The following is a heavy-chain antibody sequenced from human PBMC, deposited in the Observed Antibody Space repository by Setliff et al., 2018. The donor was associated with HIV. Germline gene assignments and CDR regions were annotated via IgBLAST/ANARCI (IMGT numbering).Heavy chain of an antibody. Sequence: KSSETLSLTCAVYGGSFSGYHWNWNRQPPGKGLEWMGEINHSGRTNYNPTLKRRVTVSVDTSKNQVSLQLRSVTAADTAMYYCARVSITYWYSIPTFYYNYMDVWGKGTKVTVSS. V-gene: IGHV4-34*01. D-gene: IGHD2-15*01. CDR2: INHSGRT. J-gene: IGHJ6*03. CDR1: GGSFSGYH. CDR3: ARVSITYWYSIPTFYYNYMDV.